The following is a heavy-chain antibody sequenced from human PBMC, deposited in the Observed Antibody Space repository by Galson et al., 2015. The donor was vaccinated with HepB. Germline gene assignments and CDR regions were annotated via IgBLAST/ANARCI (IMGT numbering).Heavy chain of an antibody. CDR1: GFAFSTYG. Sequence: SLRLSCAASGFAFSTYGMSWVRQAPGKGLEWVALIYYDGTNKYYADSVKGRFTISRDNAKNSLYLQMNSLRAEDTAMYYCARDLYSSGWPTLYWGQGTLVTVSS. CDR3: ARDLYSSGWPTLY. V-gene: IGHV3-33*08. J-gene: IGHJ4*02. CDR2: IYYDGTNK. D-gene: IGHD3-22*01.